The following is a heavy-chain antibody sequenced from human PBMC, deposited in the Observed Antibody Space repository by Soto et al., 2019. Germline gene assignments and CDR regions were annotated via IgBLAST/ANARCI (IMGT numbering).Heavy chain of an antibody. CDR3: ARGRKTIFGVVTYYYFDY. CDR1: GFTFSSYG. CDR2: IWYDGSNK. Sequence: GGSLRLSCAASGFTFSSYGMHWVRQAPGKGLEWVAVIWYDGSNKYYADSVKGRFTISRDNSKNTLYLQMNSLRAEDTAVYYCARGRKTIFGVVTYYYFDYWGQGTLVTVSS. J-gene: IGHJ4*02. D-gene: IGHD3-3*01. V-gene: IGHV3-33*01.